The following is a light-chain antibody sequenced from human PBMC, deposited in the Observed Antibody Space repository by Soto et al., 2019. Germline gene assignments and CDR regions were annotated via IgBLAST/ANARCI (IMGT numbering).Light chain of an antibody. CDR2: TNI. CDR1: SSNIGADFE. V-gene: IGLV1-40*01. Sequence: QSVLTQPPSVSGAPGQRVTISCTGSSSNIGADFEVHWYQQRPGTAPKLLIYTNINRSSGVPDRFSGSRSGTSASLAITGLQAEDEADYYCQSYDSSLSGYLIFGGGTKVTVL. J-gene: IGLJ2*01. CDR3: QSYDSSLSGYLI.